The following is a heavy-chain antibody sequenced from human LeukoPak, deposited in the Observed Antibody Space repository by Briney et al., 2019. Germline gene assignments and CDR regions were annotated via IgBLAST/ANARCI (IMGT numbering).Heavy chain of an antibody. Sequence: PGGSLRLSCAASGFTFSWHRMHWVRQVPGKGLVWISWIETDGSRSGYVGSVQGRFTVSRDNAKSTLYLQMNSLRAEDMAIYYCARDQVGTMPNDFWGQGTLVTVSS. CDR1: GFTFSWHR. CDR3: ARDQVGTMPNDF. J-gene: IGHJ4*02. D-gene: IGHD1-26*01. V-gene: IGHV3-74*01. CDR2: IETDGSRS.